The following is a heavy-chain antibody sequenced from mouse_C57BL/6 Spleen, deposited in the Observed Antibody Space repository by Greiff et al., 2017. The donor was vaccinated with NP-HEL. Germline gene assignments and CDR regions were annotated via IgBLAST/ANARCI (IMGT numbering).Heavy chain of an antibody. V-gene: IGHV1-82*01. Sequence: QVQLKESGPELVKPGASVKISCKASGYAFSSSWMNWVKQRPGKGLEWIGRIYPGDGDTNYNGKVKGKATLTADKSSSTAYMQLSSLTSEDSAVYCCARGTSSWFAYWGQGTLVTVSA. CDR2: IYPGDGDT. J-gene: IGHJ3*01. D-gene: IGHD3-3*01. CDR3: ARGTSSWFAY. CDR1: GYAFSSSW.